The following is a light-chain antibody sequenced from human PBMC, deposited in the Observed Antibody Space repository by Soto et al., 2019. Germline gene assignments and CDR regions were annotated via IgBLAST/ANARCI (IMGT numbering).Light chain of an antibody. CDR1: QSISSW. Sequence: DIQMTQSPSTLSASVGDRVTITCRASQSISSWLAWYQQKPGKAPKLLIYDASSLESGVPSRFSGGGSGTEFTLTISSLQPADFATYYCQKYNTYPYAFGQGTKLEIK. J-gene: IGKJ2*01. V-gene: IGKV1-5*01. CDR3: QKYNTYPYA. CDR2: DAS.